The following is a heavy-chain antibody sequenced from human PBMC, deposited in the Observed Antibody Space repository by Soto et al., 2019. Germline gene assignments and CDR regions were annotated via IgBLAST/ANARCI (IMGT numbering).Heavy chain of an antibody. J-gene: IGHJ4*02. V-gene: IGHV3-66*01. D-gene: IGHD3-16*01. CDR3: ARILGGFDY. Sequence: PGGSLRLSCAASGFNVGTNYMTWVRQAPGKGLEWVSVIYNDGSIYYADSVKGRFIISRDNSKNTLYLQMNSLRDEDTAVYFCARILGGFDYWGQGTLVTVSS. CDR2: IYNDGSI. CDR1: GFNVGTNY.